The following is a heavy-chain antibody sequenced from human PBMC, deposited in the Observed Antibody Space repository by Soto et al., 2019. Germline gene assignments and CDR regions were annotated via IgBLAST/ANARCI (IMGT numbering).Heavy chain of an antibody. J-gene: IGHJ6*02. CDR2: ISSYNRHT. V-gene: IGHV1-18*01. Sequence: QVRLVQSGPEVKKPGASVKVSCKASGYPFISYGVSWVRQAPGQGLEWMGWISSYNRHTNQTQEFQDRVTMTPDTSPATGKVELRGLLSDNTAEYFCARVMARELGSGSSRPDGLDVWAQVTTGTDS. CDR1: GYPFISYG. D-gene: IGHD3-10*01. CDR3: ARVMARELGSGSSRPDGLDV.